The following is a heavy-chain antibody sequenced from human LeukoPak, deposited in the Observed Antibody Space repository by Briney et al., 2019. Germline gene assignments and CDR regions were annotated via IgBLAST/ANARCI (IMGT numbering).Heavy chain of an antibody. CDR2: ISGSGGST. CDR3: AKFVGYDFWSGYSPSLGYYYYMDV. Sequence: GGSLRLSCAASGFTFSSYAMSWVRQAPGKGLEWVSAISGSGGSTYYADSVKGRFTISRDNPKNTLYLQMNSLRAEDTAVYYCAKFVGYDFWSGYSPSLGYYYYMDVWGKGTTVTVSS. D-gene: IGHD3-3*01. V-gene: IGHV3-23*01. J-gene: IGHJ6*03. CDR1: GFTFSSYA.